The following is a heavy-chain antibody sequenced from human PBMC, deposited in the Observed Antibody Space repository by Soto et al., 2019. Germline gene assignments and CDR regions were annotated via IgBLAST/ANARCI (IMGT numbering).Heavy chain of an antibody. Sequence: GESLKITCKASGYIIKNYWIGWVRQMPGQGLEWMGIIFPDDSDTRYSPSFQGHVTISVDKSISTAYVQWSSLKASDSAIYYCFRGGVTSRTFDYWGQGTLVTVSS. CDR2: IFPDDSDT. CDR1: GYIIKNYW. CDR3: FRGGVTSRTFDY. V-gene: IGHV5-51*01. D-gene: IGHD3-16*01. J-gene: IGHJ4*02.